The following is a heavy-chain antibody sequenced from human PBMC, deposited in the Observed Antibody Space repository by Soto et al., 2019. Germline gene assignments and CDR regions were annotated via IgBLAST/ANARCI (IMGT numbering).Heavy chain of an antibody. J-gene: IGHJ4*02. CDR2: ISYDGSNK. Sequence: GGSLRLSCAASGFTFSSYAMRWVRQAPGKGLEWVAVISYDGSNKYYADSVKGRFTISRDNSKNTLYLQMNSLRAEDTAVYYCARDRDYGDFDYWGQGTLVTVSS. CDR1: GFTFSSYA. D-gene: IGHD4-17*01. V-gene: IGHV3-30-3*01. CDR3: ARDRDYGDFDY.